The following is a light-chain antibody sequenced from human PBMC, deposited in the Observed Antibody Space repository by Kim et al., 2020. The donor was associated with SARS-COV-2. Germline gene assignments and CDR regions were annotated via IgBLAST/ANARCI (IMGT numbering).Light chain of an antibody. Sequence: GQKVTISCSGGGSNLGNNYGSWYQQLPGTAPKLLIYDNNKRPSGIPDRFSGSKSGTAATLGITGLQTWDEADYYCGTWDSSLSAVVFGGGTQLTVL. CDR1: GSNLGNNY. J-gene: IGLJ2*01. CDR3: GTWDSSLSAVV. V-gene: IGLV1-51*01. CDR2: DNN.